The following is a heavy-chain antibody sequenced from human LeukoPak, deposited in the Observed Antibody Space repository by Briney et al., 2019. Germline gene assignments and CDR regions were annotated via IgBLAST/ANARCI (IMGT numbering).Heavy chain of an antibody. J-gene: IGHJ4*02. Sequence: GGSLRLSCAASGFTFSNHWMSWVRQAPGKGLEWVAVISYDGSNKYYADSVKGRFTISRDNSKNTLYLQMNSLRAEDTAVYYCARAGDYWGQGTLVTVSS. CDR2: ISYDGSNK. CDR3: ARAGDY. CDR1: GFTFSNHW. V-gene: IGHV3-30-3*01.